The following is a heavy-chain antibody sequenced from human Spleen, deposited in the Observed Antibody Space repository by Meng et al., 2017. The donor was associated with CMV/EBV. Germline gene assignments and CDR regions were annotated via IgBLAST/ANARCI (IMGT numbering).Heavy chain of an antibody. Sequence: SGDSVSSGSYYCSWIRQPPGQGLEWIGYIYYSGSTNYNPSLKSRVTISVDTSKNQFSLKLNSVTAADTAVYYCARGIIGIFGVARFDPWGQGTLVTVSS. J-gene: IGHJ5*02. V-gene: IGHV4-61*01. CDR3: ARGIIGIFGVARFDP. CDR1: GDSVSSGSYY. CDR2: IYYSGST. D-gene: IGHD3-3*02.